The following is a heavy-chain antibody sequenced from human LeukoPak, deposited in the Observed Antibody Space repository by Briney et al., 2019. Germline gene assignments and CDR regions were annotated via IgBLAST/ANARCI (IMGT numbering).Heavy chain of an antibody. J-gene: IGHJ6*02. CDR1: GFTFSRNW. V-gene: IGHV3-7*01. Sequence: GGSLRLSCTASGFTFSRNWMSWVRQIPGKGLEWVANIKQDGSEKHYMDSVNGRFTISRDNARNSLYLQMSSLRVEDTAVYYCASNWNYIRGYGMDVWGQGTMVTVSS. CDR2: IKQDGSEK. D-gene: IGHD1-7*01. CDR3: ASNWNYIRGYGMDV.